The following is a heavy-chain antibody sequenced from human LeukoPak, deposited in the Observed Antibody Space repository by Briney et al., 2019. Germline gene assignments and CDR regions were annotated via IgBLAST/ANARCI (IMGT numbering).Heavy chain of an antibody. CDR2: IYYSGST. V-gene: IGHV4-61*08. J-gene: IGHJ6*02. D-gene: IGHD2-2*01. CDR1: GGSISSGGYS. CDR3: ARSCSSTSCYPYYGMDV. Sequence: SETLSLTCAVSGGSISSGGYSWSWIRQPPGKGLEWIGYIYYSGSTNYNPSLKSRVTISVDTSKNQFSLKLSSVTAADTAVYYCARSCSSTSCYPYYGMDVWGQGTTVTVSS.